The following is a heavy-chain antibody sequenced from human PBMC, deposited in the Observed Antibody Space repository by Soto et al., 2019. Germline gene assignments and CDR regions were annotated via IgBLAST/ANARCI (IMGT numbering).Heavy chain of an antibody. J-gene: IGHJ6*02. Sequence: LRLSCVAPGFTFHTYAMNWVRQAPGRGLEWVSGISASGDSTYYADSLKGRFTISRDNSKNTLYLQMNSLRAEDTAVFYCSKGTGTTRLYSMDVWGQGTTVTVSS. CDR2: ISASGDST. D-gene: IGHD1-7*01. V-gene: IGHV3-23*01. CDR3: SKGTGTTRLYSMDV. CDR1: GFTFHTYA.